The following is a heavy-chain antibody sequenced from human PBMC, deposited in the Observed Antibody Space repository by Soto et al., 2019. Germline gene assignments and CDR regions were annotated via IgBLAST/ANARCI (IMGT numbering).Heavy chain of an antibody. D-gene: IGHD4-17*01. J-gene: IGHJ4*02. CDR1: GLPFSSHA. V-gene: IGHV3-23*01. CDR3: ANEIRPNDC. Sequence: EVQLLESGGGLVQPGGSLRLSCAASGLPFSSHAMSWVRQAPGKGLEWVSSISISGGNTYYADSVRGRFTISRDNSKNTLYLHMNSLTAEDTAIYYCANEIRPNDCWGQGTLVTVSS. CDR2: ISISGGNT.